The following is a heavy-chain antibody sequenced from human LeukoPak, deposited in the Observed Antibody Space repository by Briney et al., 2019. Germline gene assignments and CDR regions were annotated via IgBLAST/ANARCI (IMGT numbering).Heavy chain of an antibody. CDR2: INHSGST. CDR3: AGSWSGSWFDP. CDR1: GGSFSGYY. J-gene: IGHJ5*02. V-gene: IGHV4-34*01. Sequence: SSETLSLTCAVYGGSFSGYYWSWIRQPPGKGLEWIGEINHSGSTYYNPSLKSRVTISVDTSKNQFSLKLSSVTAADTAVYYCAGSWSGSWFDPWGQGTLVTVSS. D-gene: IGHD6-13*01.